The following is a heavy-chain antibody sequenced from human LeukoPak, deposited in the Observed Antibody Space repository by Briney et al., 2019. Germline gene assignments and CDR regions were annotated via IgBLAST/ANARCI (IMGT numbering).Heavy chain of an antibody. V-gene: IGHV1-46*01. CDR2: INPSGGST. CDR1: GYTFTGYY. J-gene: IGHJ4*02. CDR3: ARTSGYDFKDD. Sequence: ASVKVSCKASGYTFTGYYMHWVRQAPGQGLEWMGIINPSGGSTSYAQKFQGRVTMTRDTSTSTVYMELSSLRSEDTAMYYCARTSGYDFKDDWGQGTLVTVSS. D-gene: IGHD5-12*01.